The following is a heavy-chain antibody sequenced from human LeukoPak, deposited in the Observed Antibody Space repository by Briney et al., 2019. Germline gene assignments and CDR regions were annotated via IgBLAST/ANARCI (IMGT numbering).Heavy chain of an antibody. CDR2: ISGSGGST. CDR1: GFTFSSYA. CDR3: ARELGSGWFDY. Sequence: PGGSLRLSCAVSGFTFSSYAMSWVRQAPGKGLEWVSAISGSGGSTYYADSVKGRFTISRDNAKNSLYLQMNSLRAEDTAVYYCARELGSGWFDYWGQGTLVTVSS. D-gene: IGHD6-19*01. V-gene: IGHV3-23*01. J-gene: IGHJ4*02.